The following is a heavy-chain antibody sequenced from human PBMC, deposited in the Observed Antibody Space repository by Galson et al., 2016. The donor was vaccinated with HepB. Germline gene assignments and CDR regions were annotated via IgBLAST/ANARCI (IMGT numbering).Heavy chain of an antibody. Sequence: SLRLSCAASGFTFTYYTFNWVRQAPGKGLEWVATIKGDGSQKSYVDSVRGRFTVSRGSAENSLFLQMDSLRAEDTAVYHCARLGGSGWTFDFWGQGTLVIVS. CDR1: GFTFTYYT. CDR2: IKGDGSQK. D-gene: IGHD6-19*01. V-gene: IGHV3-7*01. J-gene: IGHJ4*02. CDR3: ARLGGSGWTFDF.